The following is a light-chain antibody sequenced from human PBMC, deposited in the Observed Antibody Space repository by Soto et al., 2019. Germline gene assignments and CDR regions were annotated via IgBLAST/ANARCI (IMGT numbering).Light chain of an antibody. J-gene: IGLJ3*02. CDR2: GNN. CDR3: QSYDNSLSGSM. V-gene: IGLV1-40*01. Sequence: QLVLTQPPSVSGAPGQRVTISCTGSSSNIGAGYHVHWYQHLPGTAPKLLIYGNNNRPSGVPDRFSGSKSGSSASLAITGLQAEDEADYYCQSYDNSLSGSMFGGGTKVTVL. CDR1: SSNIGAGYH.